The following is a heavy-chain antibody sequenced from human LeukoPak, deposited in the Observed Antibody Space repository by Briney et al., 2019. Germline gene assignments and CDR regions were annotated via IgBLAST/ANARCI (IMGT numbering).Heavy chain of an antibody. Sequence: PSETLSLTCTVSGGSISSYYWSWIRQPPGKGLEWIGYIYYSGSTNYNPSLKSRVTISVDTSKNQFSLKLSSVTAADTAVYYCARAVYYYGSGSYYEGNFDYWGQGTLVTVSS. J-gene: IGHJ4*02. CDR3: ARAVYYYGSGSYYEGNFDY. V-gene: IGHV4-59*01. CDR2: IYYSGST. D-gene: IGHD3-10*01. CDR1: GGSISSYY.